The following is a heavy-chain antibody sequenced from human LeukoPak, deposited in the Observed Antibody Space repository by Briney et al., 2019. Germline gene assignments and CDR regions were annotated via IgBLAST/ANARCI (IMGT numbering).Heavy chain of an antibody. V-gene: IGHV3-74*01. CDR1: GFTFSSYW. CDR3: AELGITMIGGV. D-gene: IGHD3-10*02. Sequence: GGSLRLSCAASGFTFSSYWMHWVRQAPGKGLVWVSRIYSDGSRTNYADSVKGRFTISGDNAKNPLYLQMNSLRAEDTAVYYCAELGITMIGGVWGKGTTVTISS. CDR2: IYSDGSRT. J-gene: IGHJ6*04.